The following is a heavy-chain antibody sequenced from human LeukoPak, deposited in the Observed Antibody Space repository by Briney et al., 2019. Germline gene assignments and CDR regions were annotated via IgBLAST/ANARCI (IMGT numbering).Heavy chain of an antibody. CDR3: ASRQY. CDR2: ITSTSTYK. J-gene: IGHJ4*02. Sequence: PGGSLRLSCAASGFAFSTYSMTWVRQAPGKGLEWVSSITSTSTYKHYADFLRGRFTISTDNVKNSLYLQMNSLRVEDTAVYYCASRQYWGQETLVSVFS. CDR1: GFAFSTYS. V-gene: IGHV3-21*01.